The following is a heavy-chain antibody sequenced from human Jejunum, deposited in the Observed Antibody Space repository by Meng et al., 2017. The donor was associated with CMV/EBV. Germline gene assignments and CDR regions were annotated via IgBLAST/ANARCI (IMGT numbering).Heavy chain of an antibody. Sequence: SGFTLSSFGMHWVRQAPGKGLEWVAFIRYDGSIKYYGHAVKGRFTISRDNSKNTLYLQMRSLTVEDRGVYYCAKDLDYMGGTDVWGQGTTVTVSS. D-gene: IGHD4-11*01. V-gene: IGHV3-30*02. CDR1: GFTLSSFG. J-gene: IGHJ6*02. CDR3: AKDLDYMGGTDV. CDR2: IRYDGSIK.